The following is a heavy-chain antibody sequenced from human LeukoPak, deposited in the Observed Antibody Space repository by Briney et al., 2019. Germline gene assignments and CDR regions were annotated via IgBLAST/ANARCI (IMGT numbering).Heavy chain of an antibody. CDR1: GLSLSTYS. V-gene: IGHV3-48*01. CDR2: ISSSSSTI. D-gene: IGHD3-3*01. Sequence: GGSLRLSCAASGLSLSTYSMNWVRQAPGKGLEWVSFISSSSSTIYYADSVEGRFTISRDNAKNSLYLQMNSLRAEDTAVYYCARDRGYYFDHWGQGTLVTVSS. CDR3: ARDRGYYFDH. J-gene: IGHJ4*02.